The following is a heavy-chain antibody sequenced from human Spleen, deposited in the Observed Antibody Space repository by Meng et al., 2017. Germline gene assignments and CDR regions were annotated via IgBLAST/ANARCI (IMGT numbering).Heavy chain of an antibody. D-gene: IGHD5-18*01. CDR1: GGSFNRYY. V-gene: IGHV4-34*01. Sequence: QVQLQQWGAGLLKPSAALSLTCAVYGGSFNRYYWTWIRQPPGKGLEWIGEINHSGSTNYNPSLKSRVTISVDTSKNQFSLKLSSVTAADTAVYYCARGRGYSYGYVVVVWFDPWGQGTLVTVSS. CDR3: ARGRGYSYGYVVVVWFDP. CDR2: INHSGST. J-gene: IGHJ5*02.